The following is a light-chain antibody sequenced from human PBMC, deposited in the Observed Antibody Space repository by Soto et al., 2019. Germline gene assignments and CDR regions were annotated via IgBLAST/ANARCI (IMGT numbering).Light chain of an antibody. V-gene: IGKV3-11*01. CDR2: DAS. J-gene: IGKJ5*01. CDR3: QRGDT. CDR1: QSVSSN. Sequence: EIVLTQSPATLSLSPGERATLSCRASQSVSSNLAWYQQKPGQAPRLLIYDASNRATCIPARFSGSGSGTDFTLTISRLEPEDFAVYYCQRGDTFGQGTRLEIK.